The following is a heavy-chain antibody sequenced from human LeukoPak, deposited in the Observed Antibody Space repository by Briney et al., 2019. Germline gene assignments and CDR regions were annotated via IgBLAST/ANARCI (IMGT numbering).Heavy chain of an antibody. CDR3: ARSTYYYYGMDV. CDR2: IYYSGST. Sequence: PSETLSLTCTFSGGSISSYYWSWIRQPPGKGLEWIGYIYYSGSTNYNPSLKSRVTISVDTSKNQFSLKLSSVTAADTAVYYCARSTYYYYGMDVWGQGTTVTVSS. V-gene: IGHV4-59*08. J-gene: IGHJ6*02. CDR1: GGSISSYY.